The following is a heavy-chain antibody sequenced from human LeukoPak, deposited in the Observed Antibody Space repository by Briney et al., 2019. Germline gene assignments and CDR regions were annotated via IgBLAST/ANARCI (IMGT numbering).Heavy chain of an antibody. J-gene: IGHJ4*02. Sequence: ASVKVSCKASGYTFTSYYMHWVRQATGQGLEWMGWMNPNSGNTAYAQKFQGRVTITRNTSISTAYMELSSLRSEDTAIYYCAGEDYYDSGSSDYWGQGTLVTVSS. CDR1: GYTFTSYY. D-gene: IGHD3-22*01. CDR3: AGEDYYDSGSSDY. CDR2: MNPNSGNT. V-gene: IGHV1-8*03.